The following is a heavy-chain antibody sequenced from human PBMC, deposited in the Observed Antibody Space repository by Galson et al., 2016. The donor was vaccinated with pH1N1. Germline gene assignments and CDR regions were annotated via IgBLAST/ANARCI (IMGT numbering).Heavy chain of an antibody. CDR3: ARVHVGARFDY. CDR2: MSYVGNNK. Sequence: SLRLSCAASGFTFSDYAMHWVRQAPGKGLEWVAIMSYVGNNKYYADSVKGRFTISRDNSKNTLYLQMNSLRADDTAVYYCARVHVGARFDYWGQGTLVTVSS. J-gene: IGHJ4*02. V-gene: IGHV3-30*03. D-gene: IGHD1-26*01. CDR1: GFTFSDYA.